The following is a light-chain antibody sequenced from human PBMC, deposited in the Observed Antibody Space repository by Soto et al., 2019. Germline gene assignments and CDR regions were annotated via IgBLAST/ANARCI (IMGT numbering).Light chain of an antibody. Sequence: QSVLTQPASVSGSPGQSITISCTGTSSDVGGYNYVSWYQQHPGKVPKLMIYDVSIRPSGVSNRFSGSKSGNTASLTISGLQAEDEADYYCSSYTSSSTYVVFGGGTQLTVL. CDR3: SSYTSSSTYVV. CDR1: SSDVGGYNY. J-gene: IGLJ2*01. CDR2: DVS. V-gene: IGLV2-14*01.